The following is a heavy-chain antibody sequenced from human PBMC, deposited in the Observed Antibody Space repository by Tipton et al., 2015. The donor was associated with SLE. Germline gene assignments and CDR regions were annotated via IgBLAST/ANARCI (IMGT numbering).Heavy chain of an antibody. J-gene: IGHJ4*02. D-gene: IGHD5-18*01. CDR1: GYTFASYD. V-gene: IGHV1-8*01. CDR2: MNPHSGNT. Sequence: QVQLVQSGAEVKKPGASVKVSCKASGYTFASYDINWVRQATGQGLEWMGWMNPHSGNTGYAQNYQGRVTMTRNTSVTTAYMELRSLRSDDTAVYYCAREATAMGPFDYWGQGTLVTVSS. CDR3: AREATAMGPFDY.